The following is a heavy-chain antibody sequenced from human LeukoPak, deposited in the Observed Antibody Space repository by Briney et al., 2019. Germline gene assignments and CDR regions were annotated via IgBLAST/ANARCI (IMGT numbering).Heavy chain of an antibody. CDR3: ARLGDGYSGYDNY. D-gene: IGHD5-12*01. J-gene: IGHJ4*02. CDR2: INPNSGGT. V-gene: IGHV1-2*02. Sequence: GASVKVSCKASGYTFTGYYMHWVRQAPGQGLEWMGWINPNSGGTNYAQKFQGRVTMTRDTSISTAYMELSRLRSDDTAVYYCARLGDGYSGYDNYWGQGTLVTVSS. CDR1: GYTFTGYY.